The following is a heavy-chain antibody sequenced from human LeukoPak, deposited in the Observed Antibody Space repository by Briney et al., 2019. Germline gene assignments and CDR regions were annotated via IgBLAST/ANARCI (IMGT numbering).Heavy chain of an antibody. CDR2: IIPILGIA. CDR3: ARGDYMDV. Sequence: ASVKVSCKVSGGTFSSYAISWVRQAPGQGLEWMGRIIPILGIANYAQKFQGRVTITADKSTSTAYMELSSLRSDDTAVYYCARGDYMDVWGKGTTVTVSS. CDR1: GGTFSSYA. J-gene: IGHJ6*03. V-gene: IGHV1-69*04.